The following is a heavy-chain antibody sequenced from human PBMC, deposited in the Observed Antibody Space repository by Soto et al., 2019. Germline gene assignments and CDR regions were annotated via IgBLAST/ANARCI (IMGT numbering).Heavy chain of an antibody. CDR1: GFTFSTYS. J-gene: IGHJ6*01. CDR3: ARDNIAARFYYGMDV. Sequence: PGGSLRLSCAASGFTFSTYSMNCVRQAPGKGLEWVSSISDSSSYIYYADSVKGRFTISRDNAKNSLYLQMNSLRAEYTAVYYCARDNIAARFYYGMDVWGQGTTVTVSS. D-gene: IGHD6-6*01. CDR2: ISDSSSYI. V-gene: IGHV3-21*01.